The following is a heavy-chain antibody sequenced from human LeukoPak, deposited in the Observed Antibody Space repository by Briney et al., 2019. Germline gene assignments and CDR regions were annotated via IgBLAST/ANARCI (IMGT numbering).Heavy chain of an antibody. CDR1: GFTFSTYA. CDR3: TKKRLDRLGFYYGIDV. J-gene: IGHJ6*02. Sequence: GGSLRLSCAASGFTFSTYAMTWARQAPGKGLECVSVISRSGSSTHYADSVMGRFTISRDNSKNMLYLQMNSLRAEDTAIYYCTKKRLDRLGFYYGIDVWGQGTTVTVSS. CDR2: ISRSGSST. V-gene: IGHV3-23*01. D-gene: IGHD1-1*01.